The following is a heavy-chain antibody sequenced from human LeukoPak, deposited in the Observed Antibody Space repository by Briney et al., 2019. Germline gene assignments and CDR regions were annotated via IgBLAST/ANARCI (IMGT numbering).Heavy chain of an antibody. D-gene: IGHD6-19*01. CDR3: ARDKYSSGWSAVDP. CDR1: GGSFSGYY. J-gene: IGHJ5*02. CDR2: INHSGST. V-gene: IGHV4-34*01. Sequence: SETLSLTCAVYGGSFSGYYWSWIRQPPGKGLEWIGEINHSGSTNYNPSLKSRVTISVDTSKNQFSLKLSSVTAADTAVYYCARDKYSSGWSAVDPWGQGTLVTVSS.